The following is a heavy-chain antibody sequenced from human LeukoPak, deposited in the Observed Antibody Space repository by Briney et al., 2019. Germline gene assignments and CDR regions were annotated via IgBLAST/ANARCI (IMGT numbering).Heavy chain of an antibody. V-gene: IGHV3-48*01. CDR3: ARDEVGYDSSGYLFDY. CDR2: ISSSTTTI. D-gene: IGHD3-22*01. Sequence: GGSLRLSCAASGFIFSNAWMNWVRQAPGKGLEWVAYISSSTTTIYYAGSVKGRFTISRDNAKNALYLQMNSLRAEDTAVYYCARDEVGYDSSGYLFDYWGQGTLVTVSS. J-gene: IGHJ4*02. CDR1: GFIFSNAW.